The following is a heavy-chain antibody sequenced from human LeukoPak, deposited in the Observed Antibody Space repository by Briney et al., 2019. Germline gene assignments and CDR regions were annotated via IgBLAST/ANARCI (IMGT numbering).Heavy chain of an antibody. CDR2: INRSGST. CDR3: ARQGRTKAAVEFQH. J-gene: IGHJ1*01. V-gene: IGHV4-34*01. CDR1: GGSFSGYY. Sequence: SETLSLTCAVYGGSFSGYYWSWIRQPPGKGLEWIGEINRSGSTNYNPSLKSRVTISVDTSKNQFSLKLSSVTAADTAVYYCARQGRTKAAVEFQHWGQGTLVTVSS. D-gene: IGHD6-13*01.